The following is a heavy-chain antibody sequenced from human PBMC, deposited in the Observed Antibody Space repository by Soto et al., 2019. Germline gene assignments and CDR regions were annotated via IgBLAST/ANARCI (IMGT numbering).Heavy chain of an antibody. V-gene: IGHV1-3*01. D-gene: IGHD2-21*02. J-gene: IGHJ4*02. CDR3: AISIVVVTALDY. CDR2: INAGNGNT. Sequence: QVQLVQSGAEVKKPGASVKVSCKASGYTFTSYAMHWVRQAPGQRLEWMGFINAGNGNTKYSQKFQGRVTITRDTSASTAYMELGCLSSVDTAVYYCAISIVVVTALDYWGQGTLVTVSS. CDR1: GYTFTSYA.